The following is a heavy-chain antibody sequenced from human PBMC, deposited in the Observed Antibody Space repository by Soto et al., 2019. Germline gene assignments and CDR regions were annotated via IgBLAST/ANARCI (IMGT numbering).Heavy chain of an antibody. V-gene: IGHV1-24*01. CDR3: STVLYSSRWPLDP. Sequence: ASVKVSCKVSGYTLSELSMHWVRQAPAKGLEWMGGFDPEEGETIYALQFQGRLTMTEDTSTDTAYMELSSLRSEDTAVYYCSTVLYSSRWPLDPWGQGTLVTVSS. J-gene: IGHJ5*02. CDR1: GYTLSELS. D-gene: IGHD6-13*01. CDR2: FDPEEGET.